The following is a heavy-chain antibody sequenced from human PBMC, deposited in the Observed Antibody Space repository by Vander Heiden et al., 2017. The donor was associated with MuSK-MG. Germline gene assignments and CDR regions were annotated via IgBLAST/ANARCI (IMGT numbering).Heavy chain of an antibody. CDR3: AKPSWGGDAFDI. CDR2: ISWDGGST. D-gene: IGHD3-16*01. V-gene: IGHV3-43D*04. Sequence: EVQLVESGGVVVQPGGSLRLSCAASGFTFDDYAMHWVRQAPGKGLEWVSLISWDGGSTDYADSVKGRFTISRDNSKNSLYLQMNSLRAEDTALYYCAKPSWGGDAFDIWGQGTMVTFSS. CDR1: GFTFDDYA. J-gene: IGHJ3*02.